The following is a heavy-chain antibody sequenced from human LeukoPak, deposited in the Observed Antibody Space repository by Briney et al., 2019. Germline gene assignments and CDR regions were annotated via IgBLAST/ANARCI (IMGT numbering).Heavy chain of an antibody. V-gene: IGHV3-48*03. Sequence: GGSLRLSCAASGFTFSSYEMNWARQAPGKGLEWLSYISSSGSTIYYADSVKGRFTISRDNAKNSLYLQMNSLRAEDTAVYYCARDMYYYDSSGQNYLDYWGQGTLVTVSS. CDR1: GFTFSSYE. CDR2: ISSSGSTI. J-gene: IGHJ4*02. D-gene: IGHD3-22*01. CDR3: ARDMYYYDSSGQNYLDY.